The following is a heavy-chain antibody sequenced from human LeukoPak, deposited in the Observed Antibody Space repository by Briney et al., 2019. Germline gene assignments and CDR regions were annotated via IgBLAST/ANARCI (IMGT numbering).Heavy chain of an antibody. V-gene: IGHV4-59*01. Sequence: SEILSLTCTVSSGSISPNYWTWIRQPPGKGLEWIGYIHYSGSTNYNPSLKSRVTISLDTSRNHFSLRLSSVTAADTAVYYCARLLDYDSSGYPDTFDIWGQGTMVTVS. CDR3: ARLLDYDSSGYPDTFDI. D-gene: IGHD3-22*01. CDR2: IHYSGST. CDR1: SGSISPNY. J-gene: IGHJ3*02.